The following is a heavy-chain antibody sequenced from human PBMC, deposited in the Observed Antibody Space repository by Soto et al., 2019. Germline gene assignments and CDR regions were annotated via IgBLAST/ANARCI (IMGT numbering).Heavy chain of an antibody. D-gene: IGHD6-13*01. J-gene: IGHJ4*02. CDR2: IYYSGST. Sequence: QVQLQESGPGLVKPSQTLSLTCTVSGVSVSSGGYYWSWIRQHPGKDLQWIGNIYYSGSTNYNPSLKSRIIISLGSSKNQFSLNLSSVTAADTAVYFCARYRISGSWSKFDYWGQGTLVTVSS. CDR3: ARYRISGSWSKFDY. CDR1: GVSVSSGGYY. V-gene: IGHV4-31*03.